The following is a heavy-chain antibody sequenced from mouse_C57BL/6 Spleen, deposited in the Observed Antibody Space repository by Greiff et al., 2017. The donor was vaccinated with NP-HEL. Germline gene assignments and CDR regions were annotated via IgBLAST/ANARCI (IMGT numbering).Heavy chain of an antibody. CDR2: ISGGGGNT. CDR1: GFTFSSYT. Sequence: DVQLVESGGGLVKPGGSLKLSCAASGFTFSSYTMSWVRQTPEKRLEWVATISGGGGNTYYPDSVKGRFTISRDNAKNTLYLQMSSLRSEDTALYYCARALYDYDWFAYWGQGTLVTVSA. D-gene: IGHD2-4*01. CDR3: ARALYDYDWFAY. J-gene: IGHJ3*01. V-gene: IGHV5-9*01.